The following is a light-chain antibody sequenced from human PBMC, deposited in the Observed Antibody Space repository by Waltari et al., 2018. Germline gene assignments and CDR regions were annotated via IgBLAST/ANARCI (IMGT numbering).Light chain of an antibody. CDR2: DAS. V-gene: IGKV1-5*01. Sequence: DIQMTQSPSTLSASVGDRVAITCRASQSISNWLAWYQQKPGKAPKLLIYDASNLTGGVPSRFSGSGSGIEFTLTISSLQPDDFATYYCQQYENYSWTFGQGTKVELK. J-gene: IGKJ1*01. CDR3: QQYENYSWT. CDR1: QSISNW.